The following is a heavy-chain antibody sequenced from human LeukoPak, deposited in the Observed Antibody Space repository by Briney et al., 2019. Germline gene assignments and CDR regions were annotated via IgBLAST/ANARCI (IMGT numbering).Heavy chain of an antibody. D-gene: IGHD6-13*01. CDR2: IIPIFGTA. V-gene: IGHV1-69*01. J-gene: IGHJ6*03. CDR1: GGTFSSYA. Sequence: SVTVSCKASGGTFSSYAISWVRQAPGQGLEWMGGIIPIFGTATYAQTFQGRVTITSDESTSTAYMELSSLTSADTAVYYCATVLYSSSWADNSDYYMDVWGKGTTVTVSS. CDR3: ATVLYSSSWADNSDYYMDV.